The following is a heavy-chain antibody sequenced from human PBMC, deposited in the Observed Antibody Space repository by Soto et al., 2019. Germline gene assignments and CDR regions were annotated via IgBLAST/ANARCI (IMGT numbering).Heavy chain of an antibody. CDR3: ARGPLAGYYDYVWGSYRPSYGMDV. Sequence: TLSLTCAVYGGSFSGYYWSWIRQPPGKGLEWIGEINHSGSTNYNPSLKSRVTISVDTAKNQFSLKLSSVTAAATAVYYCARGPLAGYYDYVWGSYRPSYGMDVWGQGTTVTVSS. D-gene: IGHD3-16*02. V-gene: IGHV4-34*01. CDR2: INHSGST. CDR1: GGSFSGYY. J-gene: IGHJ6*02.